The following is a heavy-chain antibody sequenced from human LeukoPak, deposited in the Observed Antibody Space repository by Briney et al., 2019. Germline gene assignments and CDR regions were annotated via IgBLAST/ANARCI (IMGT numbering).Heavy chain of an antibody. CDR1: GGSFSGYY. Sequence: PSETLSLTCAVYGGSFSGYYWSWIRQPLGKGLEWIGEINHSGSTNYNPSLKSRVTISVDTSKNQFSLKLSSVTAADTAVYYCARAAAALPGVCGQGTLVTVSS. CDR3: ARAAAALPGV. V-gene: IGHV4-34*01. J-gene: IGHJ4*02. CDR2: INHSGST. D-gene: IGHD6-13*01.